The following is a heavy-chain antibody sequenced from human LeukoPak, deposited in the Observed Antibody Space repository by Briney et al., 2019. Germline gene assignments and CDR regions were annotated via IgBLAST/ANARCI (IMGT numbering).Heavy chain of an antibody. J-gene: IGHJ3*01. CDR3: ARDSTKCGAYVSSFDF. V-gene: IGHV3-7*01. D-gene: IGHD2-21*01. CDR2: IMQDGSEK. CDR1: GFTFSSHW. Sequence: GGSLRLFCIASGFTFSSHWMNWVRQAPGKGLEWVANIMQDGSEKYYVDSVKGRFIICRDNAKNSLYLQMNSLRAEDTAVYYWARDSTKCGAYVSSFDFWGQGTMVTVSS.